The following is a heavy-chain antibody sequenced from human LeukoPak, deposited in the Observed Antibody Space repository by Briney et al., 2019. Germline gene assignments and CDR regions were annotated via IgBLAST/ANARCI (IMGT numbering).Heavy chain of an antibody. Sequence: QPGGSLRLSCAASGFTFSHYWMHWVRQAPGGGLVRVSRIKYDGSDTSDADSVKGRFTISRDNAKNSLYLQMNSLRAEDTAVYYCARDLEYCSGGSCYYYMDVWGKGTTVTVSS. CDR1: GFTFSHYW. CDR2: IKYDGSDT. D-gene: IGHD2-15*01. J-gene: IGHJ6*03. CDR3: ARDLEYCSGGSCYYYMDV. V-gene: IGHV3-74*01.